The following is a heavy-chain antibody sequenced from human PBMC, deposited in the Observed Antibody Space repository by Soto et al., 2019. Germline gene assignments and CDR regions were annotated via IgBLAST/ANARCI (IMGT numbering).Heavy chain of an antibody. CDR1: GYTFSGYY. CDR3: ARDARVMGRSSSPYYYGMDV. V-gene: IGHV1-2*02. Sequence: QVHLVQSGAEVKKPGASVKVSCKASGYTFSGYYMHWVRQAPGQGLEWMGWINPNTGNTNYAQKFQGRVTMSRDTSVSTAYMEVSGLTSDDTAVYYCARDARVMGRSSSPYYYGMDVWGQGTAVTVSS. CDR2: INPNTGNT. J-gene: IGHJ6*02. D-gene: IGHD6-6*01.